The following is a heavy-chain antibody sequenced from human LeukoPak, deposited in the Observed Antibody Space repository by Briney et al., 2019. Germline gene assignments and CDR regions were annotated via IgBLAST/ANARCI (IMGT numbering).Heavy chain of an antibody. V-gene: IGHV1-2*02. Sequence: ASVKVSCKASGYTFTGYYMHWVRQAPGQGLEWMGSISPETGGTNYARKFQGRVTMTTDTTISTAYMQLSRLRSDDTAVYYCASGLNSRSSSCWGQGTRVTVSS. CDR3: ASGLNSRSSSC. CDR2: ISPETGGT. D-gene: IGHD6-13*01. J-gene: IGHJ4*02. CDR1: GYTFTGYY.